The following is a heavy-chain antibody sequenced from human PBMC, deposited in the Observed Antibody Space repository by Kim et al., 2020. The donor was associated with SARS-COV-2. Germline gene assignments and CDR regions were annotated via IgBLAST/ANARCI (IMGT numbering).Heavy chain of an antibody. D-gene: IGHD2-21*02. V-gene: IGHV4-39*01. CDR2: IYYSGST. CDR3: ATYIVVVTASYFDY. CDR1: GGSISSSSYY. Sequence: SETLSLTCTVSGGSISSSSYYWGWIRQPPGKGLEWIGSIYYSGSTYYNPSLKSRVTISVDTSKNQFSLKLSSVTAADTAVYYCATYIVVVTASYFDYWGQGTLVTVSS. J-gene: IGHJ4*02.